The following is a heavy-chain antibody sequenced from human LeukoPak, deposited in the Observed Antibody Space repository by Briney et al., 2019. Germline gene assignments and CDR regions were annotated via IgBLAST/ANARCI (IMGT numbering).Heavy chain of an antibody. J-gene: IGHJ4*02. CDR1: GFTFDDYG. CDR2: INWNGGST. D-gene: IGHD3-22*01. Sequence: GGSLRLSCAASGFTFDDYGMSWVRQAPGKGLEWVSGINWNGGSTGYADSVKGRFTISRDNAKYSLYLQMNSLRAEDTALYYCARDRPHYYYDSSGYAQFDYWGQGTLVTVSS. V-gene: IGHV3-20*04. CDR3: ARDRPHYYYDSSGYAQFDY.